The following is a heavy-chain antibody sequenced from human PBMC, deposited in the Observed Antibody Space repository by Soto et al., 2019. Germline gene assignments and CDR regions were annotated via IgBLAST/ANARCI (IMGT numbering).Heavy chain of an antibody. CDR2: IYWDDDK. D-gene: IGHD6-13*01. CDR1: GLSLSTGGVG. Sequence: QITLKESGPTLVKPTQTLTLTCTFSGLSLSTGGVGVGWIRQPPGKALEWLALIYWDDDKRYSPSLKSRLTITKDTSKNQVVLTMTNMDPVDTATYYCALRGYSSSWYVGGFDYWGQGTLVTVSS. V-gene: IGHV2-5*02. CDR3: ALRGYSSSWYVGGFDY. J-gene: IGHJ4*02.